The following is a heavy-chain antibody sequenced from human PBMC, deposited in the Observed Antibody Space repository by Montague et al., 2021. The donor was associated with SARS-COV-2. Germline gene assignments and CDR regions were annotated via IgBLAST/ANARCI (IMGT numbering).Heavy chain of an antibody. V-gene: IGHV2-70*01. Sequence: PALGKPPQTLTLTCTFSGFSLSTSGMCVSWIRQPPGKALEWLALXDWXDDKYYSTSLKTRLTISKDTSKNQVVLTMTNMHPADTATYYCARIRDYDILTGSYSGFDYWGQGTLVTVSS. J-gene: IGHJ4*02. CDR1: GFSLSTSGMC. CDR3: ARIRDYDILTGSYSGFDY. CDR2: XDWXDDK. D-gene: IGHD3-9*01.